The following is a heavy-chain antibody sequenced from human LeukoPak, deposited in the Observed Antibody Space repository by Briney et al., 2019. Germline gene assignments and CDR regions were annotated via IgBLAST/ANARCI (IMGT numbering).Heavy chain of an antibody. CDR3: ARSDGSYFGY. CDR2: INSDGSST. J-gene: IGHJ4*02. CDR1: GFTFSSYW. D-gene: IGHD1-26*01. V-gene: IGHV3-74*01. Sequence: GGSLRLSCAASGFTFSSYWMHWVRQAPGKGLVRVSRINSDGSSTSYADSVKGRFTISRDNAKNTLYLQMNSLRAEDTAVYYCARSDGSYFGYWGQGTLVTVSS.